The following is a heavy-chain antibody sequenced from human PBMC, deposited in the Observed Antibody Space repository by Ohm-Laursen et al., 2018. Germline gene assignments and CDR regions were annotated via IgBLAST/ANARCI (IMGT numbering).Heavy chain of an antibody. CDR3: VKDYYYDSSGYYSPLH. CDR2: ISGSGGST. J-gene: IGHJ1*01. Sequence: SLRLSCAASGFTFSSYAMSWVRQAPGKGLEWVSAISGSGGSTYYADSVKGRFTISRDNSKNTLYLQMNSLRAEDTAVYYCVKDYYYDSSGYYSPLHWGQGTLVTVSS. V-gene: IGHV3-23*01. CDR1: GFTFSSYA. D-gene: IGHD3-22*01.